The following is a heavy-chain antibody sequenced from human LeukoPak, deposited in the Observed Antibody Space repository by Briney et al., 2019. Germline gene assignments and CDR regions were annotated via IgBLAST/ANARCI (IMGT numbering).Heavy chain of an antibody. CDR3: ARLLNGGSVDY. Sequence: GESLKISCKVSGHTFTNYWVGWVCQKPGEGLEWMGIINPGNSDTRYSPSLQGQVTISLDKSISTAYLQWSSLKTSDTAMCYCARLLNGGSVDYWGQGTLVTVSS. CDR1: GHTFTNYW. D-gene: IGHD2-8*01. J-gene: IGHJ4*02. CDR2: INPGNSDT. V-gene: IGHV5-51*01.